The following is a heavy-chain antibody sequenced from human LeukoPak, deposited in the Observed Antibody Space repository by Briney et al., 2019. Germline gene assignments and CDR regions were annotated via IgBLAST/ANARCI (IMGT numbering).Heavy chain of an antibody. V-gene: IGHV3-30*18. J-gene: IGHJ4*02. Sequence: GGSLRLSCAASGFTFSSYGMHWVRQAPGKGLEWVAVISHDGSYKYYADSVKGRVTISRDNSKNTLYLQMNGLRDEDTAVYYCAKDPSGWSHFDYWGQGTLVTVSS. CDR2: ISHDGSYK. CDR3: AKDPSGWSHFDY. CDR1: GFTFSSYG. D-gene: IGHD6-19*01.